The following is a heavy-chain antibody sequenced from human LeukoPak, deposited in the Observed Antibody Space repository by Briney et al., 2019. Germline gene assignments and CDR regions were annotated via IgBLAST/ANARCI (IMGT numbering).Heavy chain of an antibody. CDR3: ARVRNWNYYDY. CDR1: GFSFSSYT. V-gene: IGHV3-48*01. D-gene: IGHD1-20*01. CDR2: THYTT. J-gene: IGHJ4*02. Sequence: GGSLRLSCSASGFSFSSYTMTWVRQAPGKGLEWVGRTHYTTEYAASVKGRFTISRDDSKNSLYLQMNSLKTEDTAVYYCARVRNWNYYDYWGQGTLVTVSS.